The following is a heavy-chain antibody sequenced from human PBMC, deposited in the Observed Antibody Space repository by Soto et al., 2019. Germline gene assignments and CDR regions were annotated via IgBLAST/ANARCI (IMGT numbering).Heavy chain of an antibody. CDR2: ISGSGGST. D-gene: IGHD3-3*01. CDR1: GFTFSSYA. J-gene: IGHJ6*03. CDR3: AKSFPPPAYYDFWSGYYGFSGVDYYYYYYMDV. V-gene: IGHV3-23*01. Sequence: EVQLLESGGGLVQPGGSLRLSCAASGFTFSSYAMSWVRQAPGKGLEWVSAISGSGGSTYYADSVKGRFTISRDNSKNTLYLQMNSLRAEDTAVYYCAKSFPPPAYYDFWSGYYGFSGVDYYYYYYMDVWGKGTTVTVSS.